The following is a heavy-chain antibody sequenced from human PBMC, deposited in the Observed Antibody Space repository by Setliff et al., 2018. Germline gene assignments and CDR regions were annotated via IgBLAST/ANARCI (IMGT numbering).Heavy chain of an antibody. V-gene: IGHV1-46*01. CDR3: ARGRWASNYGYYYYGMDV. J-gene: IGHJ6*02. CDR2: INPSGGST. Sequence: DSVKVSCKASGYTFTSYYMHWVRQAPGQGLEWMGIINPSGGSTSYAQKFQGRVTMTRDTSTSTVYMELSSLRSEDTAVYYCARGRWASNYGYYYYGMDVWGQGTTVTVSS. CDR1: GYTFTSYY. D-gene: IGHD4-4*01.